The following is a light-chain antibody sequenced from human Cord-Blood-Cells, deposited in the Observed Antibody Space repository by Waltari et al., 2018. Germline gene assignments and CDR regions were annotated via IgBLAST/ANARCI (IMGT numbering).Light chain of an antibody. CDR1: QGISSY. CDR3: QQLNSYPIT. Sequence: DIQSTQSPSFLSASVGDRVTITCRASQGISSYLAWYQQKPGKAPKLLIYAASTLQSGVPSRFSGSGSGTELTLTISSLQPEDFATYYCQQLNSYPITFGQGTRLEIK. J-gene: IGKJ5*01. CDR2: AAS. V-gene: IGKV1-9*01.